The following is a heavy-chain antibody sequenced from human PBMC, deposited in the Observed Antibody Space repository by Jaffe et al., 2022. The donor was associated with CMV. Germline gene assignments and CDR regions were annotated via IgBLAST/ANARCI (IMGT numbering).Heavy chain of an antibody. D-gene: IGHD3-16*01. CDR1: GYSFTDYW. J-gene: IGHJ4*02. CDR2: IDPSGSYT. Sequence: EVQLLQSGAEVKKPGESLKISCQGSGYSFTDYWINWVRQMPGRGLEWVGKIDPSGSYTDYSPSFRGHVTISADKSINSAYLQWSSLEASDTAIYYCARRAFSFGLGYFDYWGPGTLVTVSS. V-gene: IGHV5-10-1*03. CDR3: ARRAFSFGLGYFDY.